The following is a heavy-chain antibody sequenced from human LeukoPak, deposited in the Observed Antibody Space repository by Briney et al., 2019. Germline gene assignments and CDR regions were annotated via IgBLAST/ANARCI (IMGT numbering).Heavy chain of an antibody. J-gene: IGHJ3*02. CDR1: GFTFSSYA. Sequence: GGSLRLSCAASGFTFSSYAMSWVRQAPGKGLEWVSAISGSGGSTYYADSVKGRFTISRDNSKNTLYLQMNSLRAEDTAVYYCAKYDFWSGYYRGDDAFDIWGQGTMVTVSS. D-gene: IGHD3-3*01. V-gene: IGHV3-23*01. CDR3: AKYDFWSGYYRGDDAFDI. CDR2: ISGSGGST.